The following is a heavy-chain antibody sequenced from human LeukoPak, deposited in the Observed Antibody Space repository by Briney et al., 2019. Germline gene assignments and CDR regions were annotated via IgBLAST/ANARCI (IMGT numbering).Heavy chain of an antibody. Sequence: GESLKISCKASGYDFTNYWIAWVRQVPGRGLEWMGIIQPRDSNAKYSPSFQGQVTISADKYIGTAYLQWSSLKASDTATYFCARHNCYDIWGQGTLVTVSS. CDR1: GYDFTNYW. CDR3: ARHNCYDI. D-gene: IGHD3-22*01. CDR2: IQPRDSNA. J-gene: IGHJ4*02. V-gene: IGHV5-51*01.